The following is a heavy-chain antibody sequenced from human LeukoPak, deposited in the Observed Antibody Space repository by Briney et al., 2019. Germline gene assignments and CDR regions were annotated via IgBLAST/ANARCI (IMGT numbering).Heavy chain of an antibody. J-gene: IGHJ4*02. CDR3: AREGYSGYDSNKFDY. CDR1: GGTFSSYA. V-gene: IGHV1-69*04. CDR2: IIPILGIA. D-gene: IGHD5-12*01. Sequence: SVKVSCKASGGTFSSYAISWVRQAPGQGLEWTGRIIPILGIANYAQKFQGRVTITADKSTSTAYMELSSLRSEDTAVYYCAREGYSGYDSNKFDYWGQGTLVTVSS.